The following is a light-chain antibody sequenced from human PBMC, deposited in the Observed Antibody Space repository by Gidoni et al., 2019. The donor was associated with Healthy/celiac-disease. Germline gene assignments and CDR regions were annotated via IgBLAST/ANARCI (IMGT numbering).Light chain of an antibody. J-gene: IGKJ4*01. CDR1: QSISSY. Sequence: IQMTQSPSSLSASVGDRVTITCRASQSISSYLNWYQQKPGKAPKLLIYAASILQSGVPSRFSGSGSGTDFTLTSRSLQPEDFATYYCQQSYSTPLTFGGGTKVEIK. V-gene: IGKV1-39*01. CDR3: QQSYSTPLT. CDR2: AAS.